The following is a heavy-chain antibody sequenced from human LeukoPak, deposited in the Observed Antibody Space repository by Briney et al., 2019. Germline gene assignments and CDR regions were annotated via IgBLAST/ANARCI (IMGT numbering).Heavy chain of an antibody. Sequence: ASVKVSCKASGYTFTSYYMHWVRQAPGQGLEWMGIINPSGGSTSYAQKFQGGVTMTRDTSTSTVYMELSSLRSEDTAVYYCARGWYPGIAAAGTVLGLWGQGTLVTVSS. J-gene: IGHJ4*02. D-gene: IGHD6-13*01. CDR3: ARGWYPGIAAAGTVLGL. CDR1: GYTFTSYY. CDR2: INPSGGST. V-gene: IGHV1-46*01.